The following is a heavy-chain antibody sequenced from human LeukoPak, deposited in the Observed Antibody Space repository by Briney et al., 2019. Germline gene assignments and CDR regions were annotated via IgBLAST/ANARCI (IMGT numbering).Heavy chain of an antibody. CDR2: IHTSGTT. D-gene: IGHD6-19*01. J-gene: IGHJ3*02. CDR3: ARESTGSSGRALDI. CDR1: GGSTSNYF. V-gene: IGHV4-4*07. Sequence: SETLSLTCNVTGGSTSNYFWSWIRQPAGKGLERKGLEWIGRIHTSGTTNYNSSLKSRITMSVDTSKNQFSLILNSVSAADTAIYYCARESTGSSGRALDIWGPGTRVTVSS.